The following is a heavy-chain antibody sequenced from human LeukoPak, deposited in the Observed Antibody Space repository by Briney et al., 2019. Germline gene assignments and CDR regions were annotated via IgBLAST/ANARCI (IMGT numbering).Heavy chain of an antibody. J-gene: IGHJ6*03. CDR2: IGGSAASST. CDR1: GLTFSSYA. Sequence: GGSLRLSCAASGLTFSSYAMSWVRQAPGKGLEWVSGIGGSAASSTHYADSVRGRFTISRDNAKNSLYLQMNSLRAEDTAVYYCARDEAGYYYYYMDVWGKGTTVTVSS. CDR3: ARDEAGYYYYYMDV. V-gene: IGHV3-23*01.